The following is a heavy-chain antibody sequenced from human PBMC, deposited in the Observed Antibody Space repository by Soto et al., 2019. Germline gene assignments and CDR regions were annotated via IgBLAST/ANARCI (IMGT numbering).Heavy chain of an antibody. J-gene: IGHJ5*02. CDR3: ARVQPYDYGANTGWLDP. V-gene: IGHV4-31*03. D-gene: IGHD4-17*01. Sequence: PSETLSLTCTVSGGSISSGGYYWSWIRQHPGKGLEWIGYTFYSGATYYNPSLKSRTIISVDTSKNQFSLTLTSLTAADTAVYYCARVQPYDYGANTGWLDPWGQGTLVTSPQ. CDR1: GGSISSGGYY. CDR2: TFYSGAT.